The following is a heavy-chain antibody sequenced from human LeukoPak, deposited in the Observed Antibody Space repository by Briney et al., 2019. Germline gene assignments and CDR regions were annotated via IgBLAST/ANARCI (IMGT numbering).Heavy chain of an antibody. V-gene: IGHV3-23*01. CDR1: GFTFSNYA. Sequence: PGRSLRLSCAASGFTFSNYAMTWVRQAPGKGLEWVSAISGTGGATYFADSVQGRFTLSRDNSKNTMSMQMNSLRAEDTAVYYCAKGAYSSGWYEFFNYWGQGTLVTVSS. CDR2: ISGTGGAT. CDR3: AKGAYSSGWYEFFNY. J-gene: IGHJ4*02. D-gene: IGHD6-19*01.